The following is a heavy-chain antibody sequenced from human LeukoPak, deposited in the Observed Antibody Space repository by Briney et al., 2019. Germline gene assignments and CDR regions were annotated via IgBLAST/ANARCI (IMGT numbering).Heavy chain of an antibody. D-gene: IGHD3-10*01. V-gene: IGHV3-15*01. Sequence: PGGSLRLSCAASGFTFSNAWMSWVRQAPGKGLEWVGRIKSKTDGGTTDYAAPVKGRFTISRDDSKNTLYLQMNSLKTEDTAVYYCTTDPDYYGSGSYLYYYGIDVWGKGTTVTVSS. CDR1: GFTFSNAW. CDR2: IKSKTDGGTT. CDR3: TTDPDYYGSGSYLYYYGIDV. J-gene: IGHJ6*04.